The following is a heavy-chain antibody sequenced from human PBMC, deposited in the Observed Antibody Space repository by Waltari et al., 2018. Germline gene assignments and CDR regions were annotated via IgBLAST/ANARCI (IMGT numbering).Heavy chain of an antibody. CDR1: GFRFSNYW. V-gene: IGHV3-74*03. D-gene: IGHD3-10*01. Sequence: EEQLLESGGGLVQPGDSLRLSCAASGFRFSNYWMNWVRQAPGKGLVWVVVMSNEASSLTYADSVKGRFTISRDNAKNTLYLQMKRLRAEDTAVYYCVRLAQRTYRSPVPGRHYYYGMDVWGQGTTVTVSS. CDR2: MSNEASSL. J-gene: IGHJ6*02. CDR3: VRLAQRTYRSPVPGRHYYYGMDV.